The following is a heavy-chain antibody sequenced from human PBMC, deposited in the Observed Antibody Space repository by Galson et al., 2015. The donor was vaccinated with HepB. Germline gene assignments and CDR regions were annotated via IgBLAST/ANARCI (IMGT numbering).Heavy chain of an antibody. J-gene: IGHJ6*02. CDR3: ARDQGDDYVNYYYYHGMDV. CDR1: DFNININH. D-gene: IGHD4-17*01. Sequence: SLRLSCAASDFNININHMSWVRQAPGKGLEWVAVIYSDDSTKYADSVKGRFTISRAKSKNTLYLQMYSLGPEDTAVYFCARDQGDDYVNYYYYHGMDVWGQGTTVTVSS. V-gene: IGHV3-53*05. CDR2: IYSDDST.